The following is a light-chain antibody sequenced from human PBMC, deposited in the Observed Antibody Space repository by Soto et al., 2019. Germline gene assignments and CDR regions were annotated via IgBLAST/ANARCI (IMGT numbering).Light chain of an antibody. J-gene: IGKJ4*01. CDR2: GAS. Sequence: EIVLMQSPGTLSLSPGDIATLSCRASQSVSNNYVAWYQQKPGQAPRLLIAGASSRATGIPDRFSGSGSGTDFTLTISRLEPEDFAVYYCQQYGTSPPRTFGGGTKVEIK. V-gene: IGKV3-20*01. CDR3: QQYGTSPPRT. CDR1: QSVSNNY.